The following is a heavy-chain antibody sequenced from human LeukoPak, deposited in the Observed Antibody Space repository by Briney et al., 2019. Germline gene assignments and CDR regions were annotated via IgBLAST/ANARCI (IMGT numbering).Heavy chain of an antibody. D-gene: IGHD2-2*01. V-gene: IGHV4-4*02. J-gene: IGHJ6*03. CDR1: GGSISSSNW. Sequence: PSGTLSLTCAVSGGSISSSNWWSWVRQPPGKGLEWIGEIYHSGSTNYNPSLKSRVTISVDKSKNQFSLKLSSVTAADTAVYYCARLMVPTASYYYYYYMDVWGKGTTVTVSS. CDR2: IYHSGST. CDR3: ARLMVPTASYYYYYYMDV.